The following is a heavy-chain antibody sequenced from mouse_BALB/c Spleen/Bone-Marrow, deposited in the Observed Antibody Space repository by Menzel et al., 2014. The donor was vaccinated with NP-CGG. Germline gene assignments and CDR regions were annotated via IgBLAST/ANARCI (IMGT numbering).Heavy chain of an antibody. CDR3: ARYGHYAMDY. V-gene: IGHV1S135*01. D-gene: IGHD1-1*02. J-gene: IGHJ4*01. CDR2: IDPYYGGT. CDR1: GYSFTGYN. Sequence: VHVKQSGPDLEKPGASVKISCKASGYSFTGYNMNWVKQSNGKSLEWIGNIDPYYGGTSYNQMFKGKATLTVDNSSSTAYMQLKSLTSEDSAVYYCARYGHYAMDYWGQGTSVTVSS.